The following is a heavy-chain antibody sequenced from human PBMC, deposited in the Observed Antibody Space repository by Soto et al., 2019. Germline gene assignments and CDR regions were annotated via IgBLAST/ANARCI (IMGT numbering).Heavy chain of an antibody. J-gene: IGHJ6*02. V-gene: IGHV1-69*13. CDR1: GGTFSSYA. Sequence: SVKVSCKASGGTFSSYAISWVRQAPGQGLEWMGGIIPIFGTANDAQKFQGRVTITADESTSTAYMELSSLRSEDTAVYYCARDQSGRSPYYYYGMDVWGQGTTVTVSS. CDR2: IIPIFGTA. CDR3: ARDQSGRSPYYYYGMDV. D-gene: IGHD2-15*01.